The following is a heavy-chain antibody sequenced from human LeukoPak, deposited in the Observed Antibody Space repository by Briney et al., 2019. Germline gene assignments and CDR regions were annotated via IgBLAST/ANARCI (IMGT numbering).Heavy chain of an antibody. CDR1: GFTFSSYG. CDR2: ISYDGSNK. CDR3: AKDQYSSSWPHYYYYYGMDV. Sequence: GRSLRLSCAASGFTFSSYGMHWVRQAPGKGLEWVAVISYDGSNKYYADSVKGRFTISRDNSKNTLYLQMNSLRAEDTAVYYCAKDQYSSSWPHYYYYYGMDVWGQGTTVTVTS. J-gene: IGHJ6*02. D-gene: IGHD6-13*01. V-gene: IGHV3-30*18.